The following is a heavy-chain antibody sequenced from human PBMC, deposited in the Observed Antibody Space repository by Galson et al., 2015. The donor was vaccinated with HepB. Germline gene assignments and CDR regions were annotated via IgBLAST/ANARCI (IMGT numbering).Heavy chain of an antibody. D-gene: IGHD2-2*01. J-gene: IGHJ6*03. V-gene: IGHV1-69*13. CDR2: IIPIFGTA. Sequence: SVKVSCKASGGTFSSYAISWVRQAPGQGLEWMGGIIPIFGTANYAQKFQGRVTITADESTSTAYMELSSLRSEDTAVYYCARALGYCSSTSCSYYYYYYMDVWGKGTTVTVSS. CDR1: GGTFSSYA. CDR3: ARALGYCSSTSCSYYYYYYMDV.